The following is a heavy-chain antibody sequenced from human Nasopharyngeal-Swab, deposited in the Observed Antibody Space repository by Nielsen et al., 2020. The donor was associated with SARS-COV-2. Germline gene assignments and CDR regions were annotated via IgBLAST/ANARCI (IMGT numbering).Heavy chain of an antibody. CDR2: ISATGGAT. CDR3: ANVWPAAGILGYLDY. D-gene: IGHD6-13*01. CDR1: GLTVTTYA. V-gene: IGHV3-23*01. Sequence: GESLKISCAASGLTVTTYAMTWVRQAPGKGLEWVSVISATGGATYYADSVRGRFTISRDNSKNTLYLQMNRLRAEDTAVYYCANVWPAAGILGYLDYWGQGALVTVSS. J-gene: IGHJ4*02.